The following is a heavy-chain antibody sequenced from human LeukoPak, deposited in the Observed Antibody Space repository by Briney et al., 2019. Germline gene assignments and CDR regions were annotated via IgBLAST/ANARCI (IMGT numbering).Heavy chain of an antibody. CDR1: GGSISSGGYY. J-gene: IGHJ4*02. CDR3: ARVGLELLTFDY. V-gene: IGHV4-30-2*01. CDR2: IYHSGST. D-gene: IGHD1-7*01. Sequence: SQTLSLTCTVSGGSISSGGYYWSWIRQPPGKGLEWNGYIYHSGSTYYNPSLKSRVTISVDRSKNQFSLKLSSVTAADTAVYYCARVGLELLTFDYWGQGTLVTVSS.